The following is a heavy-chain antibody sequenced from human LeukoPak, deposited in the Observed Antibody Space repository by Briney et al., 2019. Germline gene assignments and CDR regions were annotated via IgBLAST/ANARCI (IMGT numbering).Heavy chain of an antibody. CDR3: AKGVGLGGMDV. V-gene: IGHV3-30*18. D-gene: IGHD1-26*01. J-gene: IGHJ6*02. CDR2: ISYDGRNE. Sequence: GGSLRLSCAASGFIYNRYGMHWVHQAPGKGLEWVAVISYDGRNEYYTDSVKGRFTISRDNSKNTVYLQMSSLRTEDTAVYYCAKGVGLGGMDVWGQGTTVIVSS. CDR1: GFIYNRYG.